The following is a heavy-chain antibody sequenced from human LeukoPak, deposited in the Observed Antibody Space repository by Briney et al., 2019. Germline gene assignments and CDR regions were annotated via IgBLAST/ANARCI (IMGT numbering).Heavy chain of an antibody. CDR2: IDTAGDT. CDR1: GFTFSTYD. J-gene: IGHJ4*02. Sequence: GGSLRLSCAASGFTFSTYDMHWVRQATGKGLEWVSGIDTAGDTSYPGSVKGRFTTFRENAKNSVYLQMNSLRAGDTAAYYCARVGSRGWNYFDYWGQGTLVTVSS. D-gene: IGHD6-19*01. V-gene: IGHV3-13*04. CDR3: ARVGSRGWNYFDY.